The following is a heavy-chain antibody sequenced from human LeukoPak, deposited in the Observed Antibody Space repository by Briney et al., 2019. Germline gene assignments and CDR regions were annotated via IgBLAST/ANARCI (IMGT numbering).Heavy chain of an antibody. J-gene: IGHJ4*02. CDR1: GFTFSSYS. V-gene: IGHV3-21*01. CDR2: ISSSYI. D-gene: IGHD2-21*01. Sequence: GGSLRLSCAASGFTFSSYSMNWVRQAPGKGLEWVSSISSSYIYYADSVKGRFTISRDNAKNSLYLQMNSLRAEDTAVYYCARHSSGGPFDYWGQGTLVTVSS. CDR3: ARHSSGGPFDY.